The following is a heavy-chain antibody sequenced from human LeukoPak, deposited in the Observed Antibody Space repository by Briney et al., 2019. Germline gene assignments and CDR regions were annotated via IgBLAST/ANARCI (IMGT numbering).Heavy chain of an antibody. CDR2: ISGGGVNT. CDR3: ARAEQQLVPYYFDY. CDR1: GFTFNSYA. J-gene: IGHJ4*02. Sequence: GGSLRLSRAASGFTFNSYAMTWVRQAPGKGLEWVSAISGGGVNTYYADSVKGRFTISRDNSKNTLYLQMNSLRAEDTAVYYCARAEQQLVPYYFDYWGQGTLVTVSS. D-gene: IGHD6-13*01. V-gene: IGHV3-23*01.